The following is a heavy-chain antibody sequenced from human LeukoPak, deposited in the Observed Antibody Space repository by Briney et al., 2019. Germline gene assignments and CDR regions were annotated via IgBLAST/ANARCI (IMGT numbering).Heavy chain of an antibody. Sequence: SQTLSLTCAISGDSFSSNSAAWNWIRQSPSRGLEWLGRTYYRSKWYNDYAVSVKSRITINPDTSKNQFSLQLNSVTPEDTAVYYCARAQAVAGTSSFDYWGQGTLVTVSS. V-gene: IGHV6-1*01. CDR3: ARAQAVAGTSSFDY. J-gene: IGHJ4*02. CDR2: TYYRSKWYN. D-gene: IGHD6-19*01. CDR1: GDSFSSNSAA.